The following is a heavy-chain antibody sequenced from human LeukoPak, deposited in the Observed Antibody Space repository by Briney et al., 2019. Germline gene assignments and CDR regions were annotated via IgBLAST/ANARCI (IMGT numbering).Heavy chain of an antibody. D-gene: IGHD2/OR15-2a*01. Sequence: GGSLRLSCTGSGFTFKNYYMSWVRQAPGKGLEWVAIMNQDGSAIHYVYSVKGRFTISRDNAKNSLYLQMSSLRGADTALYYCARGAGFLLDYWGQGTLVTVSS. CDR3: ARGAGFLLDY. CDR1: GFTFKNYY. J-gene: IGHJ4*02. V-gene: IGHV3-7*01. CDR2: MNQDGSAI.